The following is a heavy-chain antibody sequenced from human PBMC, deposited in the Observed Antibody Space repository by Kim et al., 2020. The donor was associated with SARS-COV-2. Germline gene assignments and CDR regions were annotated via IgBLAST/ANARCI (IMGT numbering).Heavy chain of an antibody. CDR2: VSAYNDNT. J-gene: IGHJ3*02. Sequence: ASVKVSCNASGYTFNNYGLTWVRQAPGQGLEWMGWVSAYNDNTNYAQKFQGRVTMTKDISTSTAYMELRSLRSDDTAMHYCARRINWYDGFHIWGQGTMVTVSS. CDR3: ARRINWYDGFHI. D-gene: IGHD1-1*01. CDR1: GYTFNNYG. V-gene: IGHV1-18*01.